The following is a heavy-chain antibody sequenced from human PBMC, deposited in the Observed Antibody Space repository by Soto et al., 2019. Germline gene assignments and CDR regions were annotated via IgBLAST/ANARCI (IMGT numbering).Heavy chain of an antibody. CDR1: GGTFSSYA. Sequence: SVKVSCKASGGTFSSYAISWVRQAPGQGLEWMGGIIPIFGTANYAQKFQGRVTITADESTSTAYMELSSLRSEDTAVYYCARGIIAAARAEYFQHCGQGTLVTVSS. D-gene: IGHD6-13*01. J-gene: IGHJ1*01. V-gene: IGHV1-69*13. CDR2: IIPIFGTA. CDR3: ARGIIAAARAEYFQH.